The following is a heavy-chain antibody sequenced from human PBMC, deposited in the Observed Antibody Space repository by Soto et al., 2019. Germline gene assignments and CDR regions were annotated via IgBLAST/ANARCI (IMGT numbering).Heavy chain of an antibody. D-gene: IGHD1-26*01. CDR3: VRVGVGIGNHFDS. Sequence: QVQLKAPGPGLVKPSVPLSLTSSVSNGSISGFSCPWFRHPTVQILKWIGYIHYRGRTDYNLSLTSRATMSVATSKNQFSLKLKSIAAADTAVYYGVRVGVGIGNHFDSWARGTLVTVSS. CDR1: NGSISGFS. J-gene: IGHJ4*02. V-gene: IGHV4-59*12. CDR2: IHYRGRT.